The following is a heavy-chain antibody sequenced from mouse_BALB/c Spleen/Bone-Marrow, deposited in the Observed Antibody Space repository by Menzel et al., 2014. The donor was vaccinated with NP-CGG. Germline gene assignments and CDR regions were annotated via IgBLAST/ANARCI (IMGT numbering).Heavy chain of an antibody. CDR1: GYSFTGYL. J-gene: IGHJ2*01. Sequence: EVQLQQSGPELVKPGTSVKISCKASGYSFTGYLMNWVKQSHGKSLEWIGRINPYNSDAFYSPKFKGKATLTVDKSSSTAHMDLLSLTSEDSAVYHCGRSVYGSFDSWGQGTTLTVSS. D-gene: IGHD2-1*01. V-gene: IGHV1-37*01. CDR2: INPYNSDA. CDR3: GRSVYGSFDS.